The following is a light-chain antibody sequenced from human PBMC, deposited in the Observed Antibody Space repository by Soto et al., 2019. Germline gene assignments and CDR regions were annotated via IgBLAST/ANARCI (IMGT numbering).Light chain of an antibody. J-gene: IGKJ4*01. Sequence: DIQMTQSPSTLSASVGDRVSITCRASQSVDIWLARYQQKSGKAPKLLVHKASTLDNGVPSRFSGSGSGSDFTLTISSLQPDDFGTYYCHQYHIYPVTFGGGTKVEIK. V-gene: IGKV1-5*03. CDR1: QSVDIW. CDR3: HQYHIYPVT. CDR2: KAS.